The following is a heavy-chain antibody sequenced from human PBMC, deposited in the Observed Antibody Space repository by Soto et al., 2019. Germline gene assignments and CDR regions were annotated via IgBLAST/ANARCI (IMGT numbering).Heavy chain of an antibody. V-gene: IGHV3-23*01. CDR1: GFTFSSYA. CDR2: ISGSGGST. Sequence: PGGSLRLSCAASGFTFSSYAMSWVRQAPGKGLEWVSAISGSGGSTYYADSVKGRFTISRDNSKNTLYLQMNSLRAEDTAVYYCAKDPTDYDFWSGYYDYWGQGTLVTVSS. D-gene: IGHD3-3*01. J-gene: IGHJ4*02. CDR3: AKDPTDYDFWSGYYDY.